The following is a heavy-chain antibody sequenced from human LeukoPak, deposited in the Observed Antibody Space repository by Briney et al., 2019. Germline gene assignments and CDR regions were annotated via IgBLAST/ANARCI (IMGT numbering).Heavy chain of an antibody. CDR2: IYYSGNT. J-gene: IGHJ4*02. Sequence: SETLSLTCTVSGGSISSCYWNWIRQPPGKGLEWIGYIYYSGNTNYNPSLKSRVTISVDTSKRQFSLKLSSVTAADTAVYYCAGDTYGNDYWGQGTLVTVSS. D-gene: IGHD3-10*01. V-gene: IGHV4-59*01. CDR1: GGSISSCY. CDR3: AGDTYGNDY.